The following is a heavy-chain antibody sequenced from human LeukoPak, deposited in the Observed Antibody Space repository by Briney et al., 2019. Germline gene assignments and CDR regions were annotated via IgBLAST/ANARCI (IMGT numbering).Heavy chain of an antibody. V-gene: IGHV4-4*07. CDR2: IYTSGST. CDR3: ARDGPGSGWQGYYFDY. J-gene: IGHJ4*02. CDR1: GGSISGYY. D-gene: IGHD6-19*01. Sequence: SETLSLTCSVSGGSISGYYWSWIRQPAGKGLEWIGRIYTSGSTNYNPSLKSRVTMSVDTSKNQFSLKLSYVTAADTAVYYCARDGPGSGWQGYYFDYWGQGTLVTVSS.